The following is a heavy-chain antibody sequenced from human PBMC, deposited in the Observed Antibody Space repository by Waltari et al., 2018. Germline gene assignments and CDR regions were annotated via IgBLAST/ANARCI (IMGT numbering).Heavy chain of an antibody. CDR3: ARSYSLTSDLNWFDP. CDR2: ISAYNGNT. J-gene: IGHJ5*02. CDR1: GYTFTTYG. Sequence: QVQLVQSGAEVKKPGASVKVSCKASGYTFTTYGITWVRQPPGQGLEWMGWISAYNGNTNYAQKLQGRVTMTTDTSTSTAYMELRSLRSDDTAVYYCARSYSLTSDLNWFDPWGQGTLVTVSS. D-gene: IGHD2-15*01. V-gene: IGHV1-18*01.